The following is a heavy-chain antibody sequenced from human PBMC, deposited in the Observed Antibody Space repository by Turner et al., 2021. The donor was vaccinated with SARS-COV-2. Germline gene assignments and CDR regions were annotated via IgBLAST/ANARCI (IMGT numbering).Heavy chain of an antibody. J-gene: IGHJ6*02. CDR3: ARDHRPVVVPAAKRAGSYYYGMDV. D-gene: IGHD2-2*01. V-gene: IGHV3-21*01. CDR2: ISSSSSYI. CDR1: GFTFSSYS. Sequence: EVQLVESGGGLVKPGGSLRLSCAASGFTFSSYSMNWVRQGAGKGVEGVLSISSSSSYIYYADSVKGRFTISRDNAKNSLYLQMNSLRAEDTAVYYCARDHRPVVVPAAKRAGSYYYGMDVWGQGTTVTVSS.